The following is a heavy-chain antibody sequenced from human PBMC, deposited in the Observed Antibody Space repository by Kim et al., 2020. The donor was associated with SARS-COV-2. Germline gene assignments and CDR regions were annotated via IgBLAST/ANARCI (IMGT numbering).Heavy chain of an antibody. CDR2: INPNSGGT. V-gene: IGHV1-2*06. CDR3: ARDKTMVRGVPPNFDY. Sequence: ASVKVSCKASGYTFTGYYMHWVRQAPGQGLEWMGRINPNSGGTNYAQKFQGRVTMTRDTSISTAYMELSRLRSDDTAVYYCARDKTMVRGVPPNFDYWGQGTLVTVSS. CDR1: GYTFTGYY. D-gene: IGHD3-10*01. J-gene: IGHJ4*02.